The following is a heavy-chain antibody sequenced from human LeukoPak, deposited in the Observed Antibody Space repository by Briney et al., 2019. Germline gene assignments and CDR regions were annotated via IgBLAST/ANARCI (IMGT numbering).Heavy chain of an antibody. J-gene: IGHJ4*02. CDR1: GITFSGSG. Sequence: GGSLRLSCAASGITFSGSGMSWVRQAPGKGLEWVSTISGSGSNTHYADSVKGRFTISRDNSKNTLYLQMNSLRAEDTAVYYCAKDLGSYQLDYWGQGTLVTVSS. V-gene: IGHV3-23*01. D-gene: IGHD1-26*01. CDR2: ISGSGSNT. CDR3: AKDLGSYQLDY.